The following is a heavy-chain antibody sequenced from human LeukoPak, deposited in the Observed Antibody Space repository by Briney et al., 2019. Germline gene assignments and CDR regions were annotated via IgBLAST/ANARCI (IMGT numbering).Heavy chain of an antibody. CDR1: GGSISSSSYY. J-gene: IGHJ6*03. Sequence: PSETLSLTCTVSGGSISSSSYYWGWIRQPPGKGLEWIGSIYYSGSTYYNPSLKSRVTISVDTSKNQFSLKLSSVTAADTAVYYCARLIPNDGSSWYYYYYYYMDVWGKGTTVTVSS. V-gene: IGHV4-39*01. D-gene: IGHD6-13*01. CDR2: IYYSGST. CDR3: ARLIPNDGSSWYYYYYYYMDV.